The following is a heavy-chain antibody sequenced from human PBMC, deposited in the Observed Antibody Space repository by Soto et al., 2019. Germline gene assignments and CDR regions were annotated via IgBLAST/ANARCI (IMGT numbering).Heavy chain of an antibody. D-gene: IGHD1-1*01. CDR2: INPSGGST. V-gene: IGHV1-46*01. CDR3: ARGSTGPLDSYYFDY. Sequence: ASVKVSCKASGYTFTGYYMHWVRQAPGQGLEWMGIINPSGGSTSYAQKFQGRVTMTRDTSTSTVYMELSSLRSEDTAVYYCARGSTGPLDSYYFDYWGQGTLVTVSS. J-gene: IGHJ4*02. CDR1: GYTFTGYY.